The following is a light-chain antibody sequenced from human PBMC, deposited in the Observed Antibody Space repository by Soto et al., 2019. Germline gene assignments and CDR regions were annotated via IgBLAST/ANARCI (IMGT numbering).Light chain of an antibody. J-gene: IGLJ2*01. CDR1: XXXIGSNT. Sequence: QXVLTQXXSASGTXXXXXXXXXXGXXXXIGSNTVNWYQQLPGTAPKLLIYSNNQRPSGVPDRFSGSKSGTSASLAISGLQSEDEADYYCAAWDDSLNGRVFGGGTKLTVL. CDR3: AAWDDSLNGRV. V-gene: IGLV1-44*01. CDR2: SNN.